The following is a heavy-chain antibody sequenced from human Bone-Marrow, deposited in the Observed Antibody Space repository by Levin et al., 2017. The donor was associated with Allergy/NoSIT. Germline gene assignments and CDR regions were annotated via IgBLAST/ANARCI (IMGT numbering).Heavy chain of an antibody. J-gene: IGHJ4*02. CDR1: GFTSDDFA. D-gene: IGHD2-15*01. Sequence: LSLTCVASGFTSDDFAMHWVRQAPGKGLEWVSGITWNSDHLKYADSVRGRFTVSRDNAKSSLYLEMNSLRVEDTALYYCAKDLGEAVNYWGQGTLVIVSS. CDR3: AKDLGEAVNY. V-gene: IGHV3-9*02. CDR2: ITWNSDHL.